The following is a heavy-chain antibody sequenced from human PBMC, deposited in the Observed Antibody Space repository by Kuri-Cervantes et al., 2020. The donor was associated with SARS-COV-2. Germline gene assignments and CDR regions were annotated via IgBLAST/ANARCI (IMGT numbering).Heavy chain of an antibody. CDR1: RDTFTTFG. J-gene: IGHJ1*01. Sequence: ASVKVSCKASRDTFTTFGFSWVRQAPGQGLEWMGWINPNSGGTNYAQKFQGRVTMTRDTSISTAYMELSRLRSDDTAVYYCASDYGDYAEYFQHWGQGTLVTVSS. V-gene: IGHV1-2*02. CDR2: INPNSGGT. D-gene: IGHD4-17*01. CDR3: ASDYGDYAEYFQH.